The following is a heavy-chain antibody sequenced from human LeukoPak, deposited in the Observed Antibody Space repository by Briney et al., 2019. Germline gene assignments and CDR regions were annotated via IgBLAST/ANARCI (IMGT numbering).Heavy chain of an antibody. D-gene: IGHD6-6*01. CDR3: ARTKIAARPNYYMDV. J-gene: IGHJ6*03. CDR2: IRYDGSNK. Sequence: GGSLRLSCAASGFTFSSYGMHWVRQAPGKGLEWVAFIRYDGSNKYYADSVKGRFTISRDNSKNTLYLQMNSLRAEDTAVYYCARTKIAARPNYYMDVWGKGTTVTVSS. CDR1: GFTFSSYG. V-gene: IGHV3-30*02.